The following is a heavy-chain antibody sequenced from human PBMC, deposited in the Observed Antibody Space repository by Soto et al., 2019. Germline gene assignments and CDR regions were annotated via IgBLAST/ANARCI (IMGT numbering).Heavy chain of an antibody. V-gene: IGHV4-34*01. CDR2: INHSGST. J-gene: IGHJ4*02. Sequence: PSETLSLTCAFYGWSFSGYYWRLIRQPPGKGLEWIGEINHSGSTNYNPSLKSRVTISVDTSKNQFSLKLSSVTAADTAVYYCARVPLSRDYNPSFDYWGQGTLVTVSS. D-gene: IGHD4-4*01. CDR1: GWSFSGYY. CDR3: ARVPLSRDYNPSFDY.